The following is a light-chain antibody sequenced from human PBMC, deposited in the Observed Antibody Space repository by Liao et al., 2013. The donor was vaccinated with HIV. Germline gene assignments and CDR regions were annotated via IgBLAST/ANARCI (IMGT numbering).Light chain of an antibody. CDR3: QAWDSRTDVV. Sequence: SYELTQPPSVSVSPGQTASITCSGDKLGDKYACWYQQKPGQSPVLVISQDTKRPSGIPERFSGSNSGNTATLTISGTQAMDEADYYCQAWDSRTDVVFGGGTKLTVL. J-gene: IGLJ2*01. CDR1: KLGDKY. V-gene: IGLV3-1*01. CDR2: QDT.